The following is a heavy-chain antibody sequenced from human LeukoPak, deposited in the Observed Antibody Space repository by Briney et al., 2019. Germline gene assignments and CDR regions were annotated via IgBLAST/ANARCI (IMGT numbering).Heavy chain of an antibody. V-gene: IGHV3-23*01. J-gene: IGHJ3*02. CDR2: ISGSGTST. D-gene: IGHD3-10*01. Sequence: GGSLRLSCAASGFTFSSYAMSWVRQAPGTGLGWVSGISGSGTSTYHADSVKGRFTISRDNSKNTLYLQMNSLRAEDTAVYYCARDRVYASGSRDAFGIWGQGTMVAVSP. CDR1: GFTFSSYA. CDR3: ARDRVYASGSRDAFGI.